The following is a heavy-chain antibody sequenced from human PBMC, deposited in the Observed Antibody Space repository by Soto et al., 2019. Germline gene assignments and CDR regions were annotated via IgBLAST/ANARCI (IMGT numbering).Heavy chain of an antibody. CDR3: AAKLGTTHYFDF. CDR2: IYHTGST. J-gene: IGHJ4*02. CDR1: GGSISSGGYY. D-gene: IGHD7-27*01. V-gene: IGHV4-31*03. Sequence: PSETLSLTCTVSGGSISSGGYYWSWIRQHPVKGLEWIGYIYHTGSTYYNPSLQSRLIMSIVTSKNQFSLHLYSVTAADTAVYFCAAKLGTTHYFDFWGQGSLVTVSS.